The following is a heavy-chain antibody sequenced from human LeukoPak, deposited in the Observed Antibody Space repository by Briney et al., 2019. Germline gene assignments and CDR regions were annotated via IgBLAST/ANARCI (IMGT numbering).Heavy chain of an antibody. CDR1: GGSFSDYY. J-gene: IGHJ4*02. Sequence: SETLSLTCAVYGGSFSDYYWSWIRQPPGKGLEWIGEINHSGSTNYNPSLKSRVTISVDTSKNQFSLKLSSVTAADTAVYYCARDRHYGSGSYKYWGQGTLVTVSS. CDR2: INHSGST. V-gene: IGHV4-34*01. CDR3: ARDRHYGSGSYKY. D-gene: IGHD3-10*01.